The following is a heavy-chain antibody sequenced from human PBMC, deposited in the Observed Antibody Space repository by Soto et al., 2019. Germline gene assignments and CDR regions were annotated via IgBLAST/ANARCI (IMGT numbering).Heavy chain of an antibody. CDR1: GGTFSSYA. CDR2: IIPIFGTA. Sequence: SVKVSCKASGGTFSSYAISWVRQAPGQGLEWMGGIIPIFGTANYAQKFQGRVTITADESTSTAYMELSSLRSEDTAVYYCARVDAAAGTLWFDPWGQGTLGTVSS. CDR3: ARVDAAAGTLWFDP. V-gene: IGHV1-69*13. J-gene: IGHJ5*02. D-gene: IGHD6-13*01.